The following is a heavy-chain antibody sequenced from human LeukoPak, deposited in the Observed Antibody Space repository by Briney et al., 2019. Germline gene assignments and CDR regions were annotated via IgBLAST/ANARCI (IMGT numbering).Heavy chain of an antibody. J-gene: IGHJ4*02. CDR2: IYYSGST. D-gene: IGHD4-23*01. CDR3: ARHDDYGGLLDY. Sequence: SETLSLTCTVSGGSISSNNYYWGWIRQPPGKGLEWIGYIYYSGSTNYNPSLKSPVTISVDTSKNQFSLKLSSVTAADTAVYYCARHDDYGGLLDYWGQGTLVTVSS. V-gene: IGHV4-61*05. CDR1: GGSISSNNYY.